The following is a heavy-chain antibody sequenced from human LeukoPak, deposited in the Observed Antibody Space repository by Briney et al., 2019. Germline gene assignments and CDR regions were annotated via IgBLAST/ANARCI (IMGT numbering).Heavy chain of an antibody. CDR3: ARGGTTDY. D-gene: IGHD1-7*01. Sequence: PSETLSLTCAVSGYSISSGYYWGWIRQPPGKGLEWMGSIYHRGSTYYNPSLKSRVTISVDTSKNQFSLKLSSVTAADTAVYYCARGGTTDYWGQGTLVTASS. V-gene: IGHV4-38-2*01. CDR2: IYHRGST. J-gene: IGHJ4*02. CDR1: GYSISSGYY.